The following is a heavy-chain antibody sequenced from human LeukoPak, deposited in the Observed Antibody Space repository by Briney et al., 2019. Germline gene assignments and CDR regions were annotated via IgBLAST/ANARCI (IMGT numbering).Heavy chain of an antibody. CDR3: AKIVRRAFDV. V-gene: IGHV3-23*01. D-gene: IGHD6-6*01. Sequence: GGSLRLSCAAPGFIFSHYDMSWVRQAPGKGLEWVSGIITSGAISYYADSVKGRFTISRDNSKNTLYLQMNSLRAEDTALYYCAKIVRRAFDVWGQGTMVTVSS. J-gene: IGHJ3*01. CDR2: IITSGAIS. CDR1: GFIFSHYD.